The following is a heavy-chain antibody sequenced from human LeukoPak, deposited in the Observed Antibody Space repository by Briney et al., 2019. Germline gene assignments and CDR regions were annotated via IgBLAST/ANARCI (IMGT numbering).Heavy chain of an antibody. Sequence: PGGSLRLSCAASGFTVSSNYMSWVRQAPGKGLEWVSVIYSGGSTYYADSVKGRFTISRDNSKNTLYLQMNSLRAEDTAVYYCASRNYYDSRGDAFDIWGQGTMVTVSS. CDR1: GFTVSSNY. J-gene: IGHJ3*02. V-gene: IGHV3-53*01. D-gene: IGHD3-22*01. CDR3: ASRNYYDSRGDAFDI. CDR2: IYSGGST.